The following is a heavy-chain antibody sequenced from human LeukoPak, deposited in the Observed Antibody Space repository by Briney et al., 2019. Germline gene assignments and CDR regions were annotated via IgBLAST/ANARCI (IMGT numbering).Heavy chain of an antibody. D-gene: IGHD3-3*01. V-gene: IGHV3-48*03. CDR3: ARDIGFWSGYYMENYYGMDV. J-gene: IGHJ6*02. CDR1: GFTFSSYE. Sequence: GSLRLSCAASGFTFSSYEMNWVRQAPGKGLEWVSYISSSGSTIYYADSVKGRFTISRDNAKHSLYLQMNSQRAEDTAVYYCARDIGFWSGYYMENYYGMDVWGQGTTVTVSS. CDR2: ISSSGSTI.